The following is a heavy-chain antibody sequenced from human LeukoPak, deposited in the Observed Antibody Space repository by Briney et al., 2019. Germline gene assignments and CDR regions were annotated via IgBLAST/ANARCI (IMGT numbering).Heavy chain of an antibody. CDR1: GFTFSSYA. V-gene: IGHV3-30*04. CDR3: AGDSWYYDFWSYFDY. D-gene: IGHD3-3*01. J-gene: IGHJ4*02. CDR2: ISYDGSNK. Sequence: PGGSLRLSCAASGFTFSSYAVHWVRQAPGKGLEWVAVISYDGSNKYYAGSVKGRFTISRDNSKNTLYLQMNSLRAEDTAVYYCAGDSWYYDFWSYFDYWGQGTLVTVSS.